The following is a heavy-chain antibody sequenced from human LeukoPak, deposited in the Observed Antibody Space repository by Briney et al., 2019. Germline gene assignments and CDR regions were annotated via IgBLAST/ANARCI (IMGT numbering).Heavy chain of an antibody. D-gene: IGHD2/OR15-2a*01. CDR2: ITSGGTT. CDR3: AKNLGDFYTPFDS. V-gene: IGHV3-23*01. CDR1: GFTFTSYD. Sequence: GGSLRLSCAASGFTFTSYDMNWVRQAPGKGLEWVSGITSGGTTYNADSVKGRFTISRDNSKNTLYLQMNSLRAEDTAVYYCAKNLGDFYTPFDSWGQGTLVTVSS. J-gene: IGHJ4*02.